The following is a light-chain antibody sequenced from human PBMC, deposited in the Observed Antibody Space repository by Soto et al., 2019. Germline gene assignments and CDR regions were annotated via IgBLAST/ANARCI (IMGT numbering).Light chain of an antibody. Sequence: EIVMTQSPATLSVSPGERATLSCRASQSVSSNLAWYQQKPGQAPRLLIYGAATRATGIPARFSGSRSGTEFTLTISSLQSEDFAVYYXXQYNNWPPITFGQGTRLEIK. CDR2: GAA. J-gene: IGKJ5*01. CDR3: XQYNNWPPIT. CDR1: QSVSSN. V-gene: IGKV3-15*01.